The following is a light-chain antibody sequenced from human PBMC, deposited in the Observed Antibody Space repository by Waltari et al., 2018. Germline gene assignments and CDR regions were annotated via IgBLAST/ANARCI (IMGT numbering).Light chain of an antibody. Sequence: DIQMTQSPSSLSASVGDRLTISCRASQDISNSLAWYQQLPGKVPKLLISASSALQSGVPSRFSGSGSGSDFTLTINNLQTEDFETYYCQNYDRVPWTFGPGTKVDVK. CDR3: QNYDRVPWT. J-gene: IGKJ1*01. CDR1: QDISNS. V-gene: IGKV1-27*01. CDR2: ASS.